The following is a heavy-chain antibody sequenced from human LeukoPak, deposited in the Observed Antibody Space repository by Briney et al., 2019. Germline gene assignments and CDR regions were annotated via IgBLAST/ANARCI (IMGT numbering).Heavy chain of an antibody. CDR3: ARDPTTVTPYYFDY. D-gene: IGHD4-17*01. V-gene: IGHV1-69*05. CDR1: GGTFSSYA. Sequence: SVKVSCKASGGTFSSYAISWVRQAPGQGLEWMGRIIPIFGTADYAQKFQGRVTITTDESTSTAYMELSSLRSEDTAVYYCARDPTTVTPYYFDYWGQGTLVTVSS. J-gene: IGHJ4*02. CDR2: IIPIFGTA.